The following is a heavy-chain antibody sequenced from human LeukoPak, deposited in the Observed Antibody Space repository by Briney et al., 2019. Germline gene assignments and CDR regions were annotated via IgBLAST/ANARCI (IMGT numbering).Heavy chain of an antibody. J-gene: IGHJ5*02. CDR2: IYYSGST. CDR3: ARESRGIAAAGTADP. V-gene: IGHV4-30-4*01. Sequence: KTSETLSLTCTVSGGSISSGDYYWSWIRQPPGKGLEWIGYIYYSGSTYYNPSLKSRVAISVDTSKNQFSLKLSSVTAADTAVYYCARESRGIAAAGTADPWGQGTLVTVSS. D-gene: IGHD6-13*01. CDR1: GGSISSGDYY.